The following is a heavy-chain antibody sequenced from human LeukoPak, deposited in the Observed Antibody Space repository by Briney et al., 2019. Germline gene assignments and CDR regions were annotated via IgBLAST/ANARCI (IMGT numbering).Heavy chain of an antibody. CDR2: IYHSGST. Sequence: SETLSLTCAVSGYSISSGYYWGWSRQPPGKGLEWIGSIYHSGSTYYNPSIKSRVTISVDTSKNQSSLKLSSVTAADTAVYYCARPDSVAGAFDYWGQGTLVTVSS. D-gene: IGHD6-19*01. CDR3: ARPDSVAGAFDY. J-gene: IGHJ4*02. V-gene: IGHV4-38-2*01. CDR1: GYSISSGYY.